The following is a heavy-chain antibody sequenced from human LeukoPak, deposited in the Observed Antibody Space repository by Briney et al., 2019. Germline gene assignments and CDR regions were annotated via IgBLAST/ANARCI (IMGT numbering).Heavy chain of an antibody. D-gene: IGHD3-22*01. CDR3: ARAIVVVDY. Sequence: ASVKVSCKASGYTFTDYYMHWVRQAPGHGLEWMGWINHNSGDTNYAQKFQGRVTMTRDTSISTAYMELSSLRSDDTAVYYCARAIVVVDYWGQGTLVTVSS. CDR2: INHNSGDT. V-gene: IGHV1-2*02. J-gene: IGHJ4*02. CDR1: GYTFTDYY.